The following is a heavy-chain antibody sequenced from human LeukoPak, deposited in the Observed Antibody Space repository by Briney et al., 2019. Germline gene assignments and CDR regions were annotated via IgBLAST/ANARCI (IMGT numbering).Heavy chain of an antibody. V-gene: IGHV3-23*01. CDR3: AKDFTPSIAAAGLSEIFDY. CDR2: ISGSGGST. CDR1: GFTFSSYA. D-gene: IGHD6-13*01. J-gene: IGHJ4*02. Sequence: GGSLRLSCAASGFTFSSYAMSWVRQAPGKGLEWVSAISGSGGSTYYADSVKGRFTISRDNSKNTLYLQMNSLRAGDTAVYYCAKDFTPSIAAAGLSEIFDYWGQGTLVTVSS.